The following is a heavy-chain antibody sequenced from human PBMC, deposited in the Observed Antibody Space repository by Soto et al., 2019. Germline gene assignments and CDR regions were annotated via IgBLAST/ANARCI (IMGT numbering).Heavy chain of an antibody. J-gene: IGHJ6*02. CDR2: IYYSGST. CDR1: GGSVSSGSYY. V-gene: IGHV4-61*01. CDR3: ARALSGYDYYYYYGMDV. Sequence: NPSETLSLTCTVSGGSVSSGSYYWSWIRQPPGKGLEWIGYIYYSGSTNYNPSLKSRVTISVDTSKNQFSLKLSSVTAADTAVYYCARALSGYDYYYYYGMDVWGQGTTVTVSS. D-gene: IGHD5-12*01.